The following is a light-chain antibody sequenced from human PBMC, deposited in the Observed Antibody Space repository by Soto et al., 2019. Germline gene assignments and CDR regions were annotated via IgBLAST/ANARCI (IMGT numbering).Light chain of an antibody. Sequence: DIVMTQSPATLSVSPGERATLSCRASQSISTELAWYQQKPGQPPRLLIYSASTRATGVPARFTGSGSGSDFTLTISGLQSEDFAVYYCQQGHSWPLTFGQGTRLEI. V-gene: IGKV3-15*01. CDR3: QQGHSWPLT. CDR1: QSISTE. CDR2: SAS. J-gene: IGKJ2*01.